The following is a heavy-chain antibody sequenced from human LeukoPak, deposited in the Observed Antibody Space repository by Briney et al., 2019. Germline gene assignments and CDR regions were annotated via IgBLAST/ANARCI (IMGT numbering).Heavy chain of an antibody. V-gene: IGHV3-11*01. J-gene: IGHJ4*02. CDR3: ARGGALLEWFGNLDS. CDR1: GFTFSDHY. CDR2: ISPSGGSK. D-gene: IGHD3-10*01. Sequence: GGSLRLSCTTSGFTFSDHYMTWIRQAPGKGLEWLSYISPSGGSKYYADSVKGRFTISRDNTKNSLFLHMNSLTPEDTSVYYCARGGALLEWFGNLDSWGLGTLVTVSS.